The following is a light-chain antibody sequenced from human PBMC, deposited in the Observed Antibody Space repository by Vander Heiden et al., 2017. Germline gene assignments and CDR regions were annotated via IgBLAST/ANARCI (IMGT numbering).Light chain of an antibody. V-gene: IGKV4-1*01. CDR3: QQYFSTPLT. J-gene: IGKJ4*01. Sequence: DIVMTQSPDSLAVSLGERATINCKSSQSLLYRSNNRNYLAWYQQKPGQPPTLLIYWASARESGVPDRLSGSGSGTDFTLTISSLQAEDVAVYYCQQYFSTPLTFGGGTKVEIK. CDR1: QSLLYRSNNRNY. CDR2: WAS.